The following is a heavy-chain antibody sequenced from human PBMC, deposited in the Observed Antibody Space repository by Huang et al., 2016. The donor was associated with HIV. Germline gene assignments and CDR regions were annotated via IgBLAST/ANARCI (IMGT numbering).Heavy chain of an antibody. Sequence: QVQLVQSGAEVKNPGASVRVSCKASGYTFTDSNIHWVRQAPGQGLEWMGWMNPKRGGTIYAQRCQGRVTRTRDTTISTVHMDLRRIQSDDTAVYFCARDWSFGSSTSPADWGQGTLVTVSS. CDR1: GYTFTDSN. CDR2: MNPKRGGT. V-gene: IGHV1-2*02. CDR3: ARDWSFGSSTSPAD. J-gene: IGHJ4*02. D-gene: IGHD6-6*01.